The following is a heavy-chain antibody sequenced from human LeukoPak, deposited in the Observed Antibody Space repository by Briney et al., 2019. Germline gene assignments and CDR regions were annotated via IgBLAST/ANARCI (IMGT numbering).Heavy chain of an antibody. D-gene: IGHD1-26*01. J-gene: IGHJ4*02. CDR3: AKDRSVGMGGSYYSFDY. V-gene: IGHV3-30*18. CDR1: GFTFISYG. CDR2: ISYDGSNK. Sequence: GGSLRLSCAASGFTFISYGMHWVRQAPGKELEWVAVISYDGSNKYYADSVKGRFTISRDNSKNTLYLQMNSLRAEDTAVYYCAKDRSVGMGGSYYSFDYWGQGTLVTVSS.